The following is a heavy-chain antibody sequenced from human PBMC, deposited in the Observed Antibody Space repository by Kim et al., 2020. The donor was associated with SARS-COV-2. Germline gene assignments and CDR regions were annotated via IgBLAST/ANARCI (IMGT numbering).Heavy chain of an antibody. CDR3: ARGVWSGSKSVAYYFDY. D-gene: IGHD3-3*01. CDR1: GGSFSGYY. Sequence: SETLSLTCAVYGGSFSGYYWSWIRQPPGKGLEWIGEINHSGSTNYNPSLKSRVTISVDTSKNQFSLKLSSVTAADTAVYYCARGVWSGSKSVAYYFDYWGQGTLVTVSS. V-gene: IGHV4-34*01. CDR2: INHSGST. J-gene: IGHJ4*02.